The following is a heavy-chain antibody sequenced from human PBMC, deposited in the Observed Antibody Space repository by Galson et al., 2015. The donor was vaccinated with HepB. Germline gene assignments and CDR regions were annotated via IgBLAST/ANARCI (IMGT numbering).Heavy chain of an antibody. CDR3: ASPVLRYFDRYWFDH. Sequence: SETLSLTCTVSGGSISTSSVYWIWIRQPPGKGLEWIGTISDAGSTYYNPSLRSRVTISVDTSKNQFSLILRFATAADTAVYFCASPVLRYFDRYWFDHWSQGTLGTVSS. CDR1: GGSISTSSVY. J-gene: IGHJ5*02. D-gene: IGHD3-9*01. CDR2: ISDAGST. V-gene: IGHV4-39*01.